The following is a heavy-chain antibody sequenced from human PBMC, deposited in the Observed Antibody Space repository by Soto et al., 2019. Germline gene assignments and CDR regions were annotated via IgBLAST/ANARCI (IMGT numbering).Heavy chain of an antibody. V-gene: IGHV4-59*08. Sequence: QVHLQESGPGLVMPSETLSLTCTVSGDSISTDYWSWIRQSPGKGLEWIGFIYYGGSTNYNPSLKSRVTISVDTPKNQFSLKLSSVTAADTAVYYCAKNWNWGSLVHWGQGTLVTVSS. CDR1: GDSISTDY. J-gene: IGHJ4*02. D-gene: IGHD7-27*01. CDR3: AKNWNWGSLVH. CDR2: IYYGGST.